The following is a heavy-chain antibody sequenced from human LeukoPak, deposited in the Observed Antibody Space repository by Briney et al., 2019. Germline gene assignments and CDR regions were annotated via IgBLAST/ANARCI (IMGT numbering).Heavy chain of an antibody. Sequence: AGGSLRLSYAASGFTFSSYSMNWVRQAPGKGLEWVSYISSSSSTIYYADSVKGRFTISRDNAKNSLYLQMNSLRAEDTAVYYCARDAPYYYDSSGPFDYWGQGTLVTVPS. CDR1: GFTFSSYS. CDR3: ARDAPYYYDSSGPFDY. J-gene: IGHJ4*02. CDR2: ISSSSSTI. V-gene: IGHV3-48*01. D-gene: IGHD3-22*01.